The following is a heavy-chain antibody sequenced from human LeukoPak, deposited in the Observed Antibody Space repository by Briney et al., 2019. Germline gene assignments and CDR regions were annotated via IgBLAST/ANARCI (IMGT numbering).Heavy chain of an antibody. CDR3: TTQLNDSSGYYFAEYFQH. V-gene: IGHV3-15*01. J-gene: IGHJ1*01. CDR2: IKSKTDGGTT. D-gene: IGHD3-22*01. Sequence: GGSLRLSRAASGFTFSNAWMSWVRQAPGKGLEWVGRIKSKTDGGTTDYAAPVKGRFTISRDDSKNTLYLQMNSLKTEDTAVYYCTTQLNDSSGYYFAEYFQHWGQGTLVTVSS. CDR1: GFTFSNAW.